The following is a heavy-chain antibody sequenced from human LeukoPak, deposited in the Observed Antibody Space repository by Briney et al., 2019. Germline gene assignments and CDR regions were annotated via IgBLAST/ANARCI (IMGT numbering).Heavy chain of an antibody. J-gene: IGHJ6*02. CDR2: IGTAGDT. D-gene: IGHD3-16*01. Sequence: GGSLRLSCAASGFTFSDYDMHWVRQATGKGLEWVSAIGTAGDTYYPGSVKGRFTISRENAKNSFYLQMNSLRVGDTAVYYCAGSKVSTFGGVNYGMDVWGQGTTVTVSS. CDR3: AGSKVSTFGGVNYGMDV. CDR1: GFTFSDYD. V-gene: IGHV3-13*01.